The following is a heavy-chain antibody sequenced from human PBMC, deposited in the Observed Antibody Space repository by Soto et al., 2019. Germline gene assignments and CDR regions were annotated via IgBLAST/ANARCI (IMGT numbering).Heavy chain of an antibody. J-gene: IGHJ6*02. CDR3: ARQGRNTKIVLVKHYAADF. CDR2: IYYDGTT. Sequence: QLLLQEAGPRLVEPSEVLSLTCTVSSGSISSTSYYWAWIRQPPGKGLEWIGAIYYDGTTYYTESLKSRVSISVDTSKNQFSLKVNSVTAADTAVYFCARQGRNTKIVLVKHYAADFWGQGTAVTVSS. V-gene: IGHV4-39*01. D-gene: IGHD3-22*01. CDR1: SGSISSTSYY.